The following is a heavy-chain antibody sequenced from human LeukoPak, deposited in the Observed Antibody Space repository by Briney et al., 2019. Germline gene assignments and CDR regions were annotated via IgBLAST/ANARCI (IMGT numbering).Heavy chain of an antibody. J-gene: IGHJ4*02. CDR3: ARRNSSWTGLGN. CDR2: INPNRGGA. CDR1: GYTFTAYY. Sequence: ASVTLSSKASGYTFTAYYMHWVRQAPGQGLEWMAWINPNRGGANDVQKFQGRVTMTRDTSISTAYMELSRLTSDDTAVYYCARRNSSWTGLGNWGQKPLVRVSS. D-gene: IGHD6-13*01. V-gene: IGHV1-2*02.